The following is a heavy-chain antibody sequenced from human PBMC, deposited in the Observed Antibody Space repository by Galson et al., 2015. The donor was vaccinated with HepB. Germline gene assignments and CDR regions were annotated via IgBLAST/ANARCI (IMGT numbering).Heavy chain of an antibody. CDR2: ISAYNGNT. J-gene: IGHJ5*02. CDR1: GYSFTSYG. V-gene: IGHV1-18*01. CDR3: ARDDGRGGDYQINFDP. Sequence: QSGAEVKKPGESLKISCKGSGYSFTSYGISWVRQAPGQGLEWMGWISAYNGNTNYAQKLQGRVTMTTDTSTSTAYMELRSLRSDDTAVYYCARDDGRGGDYQINFDPWCQGTLVTVSS. D-gene: IGHD2-21*01.